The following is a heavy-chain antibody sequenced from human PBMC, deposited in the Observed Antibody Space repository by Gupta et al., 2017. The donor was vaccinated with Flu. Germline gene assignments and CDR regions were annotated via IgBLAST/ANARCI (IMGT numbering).Heavy chain of an antibody. D-gene: IGHD1-1*01. CDR3: AKDWRWNNNIYGMNV. Sequence: QERVVESGGGVVQPGRSLRLSCAASGFSFSNYGMPWVRQAPGKGLEWLAGISHEGMQNYHTDSGKGRFIISRDNSKNTLYLQMSGLRTEDTAVYYCAKDWRWNNNIYGMNVWGQGTTVTVSS. CDR1: GFSFSNYG. J-gene: IGHJ6*02. CDR2: ISHEGMQN. V-gene: IGHV3-30*18.